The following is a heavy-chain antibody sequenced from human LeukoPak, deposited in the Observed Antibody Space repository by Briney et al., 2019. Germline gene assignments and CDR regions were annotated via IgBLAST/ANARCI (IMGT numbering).Heavy chain of an antibody. CDR3: AKDQWDLLLAYAFDI. CDR2: ISSSSSNI. CDR1: GFTFSNYS. D-gene: IGHD1-26*01. Sequence: GGSLRLSCAASGFTFSNYSMNWVRQAPGKGLEWVSYISSSSSNIYYADSVKGRFTISRDNAKNSLYLQMNSLRDEDTAVYYCAKDQWDLLLAYAFDIWGQGTMVTVSS. J-gene: IGHJ3*02. V-gene: IGHV3-48*02.